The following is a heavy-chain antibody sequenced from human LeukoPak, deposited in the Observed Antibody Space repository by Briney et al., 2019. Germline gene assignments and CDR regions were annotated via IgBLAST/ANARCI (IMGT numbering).Heavy chain of an antibody. V-gene: IGHV1-46*04. CDR2: INPSGGST. CDR1: GYTFTSYY. D-gene: IGHD6-13*01. J-gene: IGHJ6*02. CDR3: AKAPQGIAAAGPPLSYYYYGMDV. Sequence: ASVNVSCKASGYTFTSYYMHWVRQAPGQGLEWMGIINPSGGSTYYADSVKGRFTISRDNSKNTLYLQMNSLRAEDTAVYYCAKAPQGIAAAGPPLSYYYYGMDVWGQGTTVTVSS.